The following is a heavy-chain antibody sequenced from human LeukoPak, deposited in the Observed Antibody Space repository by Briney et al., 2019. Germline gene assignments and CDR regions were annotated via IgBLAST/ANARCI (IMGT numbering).Heavy chain of an antibody. J-gene: IGHJ4*02. CDR1: EFTFSSYS. CDR2: ISSSSSYI. V-gene: IGHV3-21*01. Sequence: GGSLRLSCAASEFTFSSYSMNWVRQAPGKGLEWVSSISSSSSYIYYADSVKGRFTISRDNAKNSLYLQMNSLRAEDTAVYYCARAHYYDSSGFDYWGQGTLVTVSS. D-gene: IGHD3-22*01. CDR3: ARAHYYDSSGFDY.